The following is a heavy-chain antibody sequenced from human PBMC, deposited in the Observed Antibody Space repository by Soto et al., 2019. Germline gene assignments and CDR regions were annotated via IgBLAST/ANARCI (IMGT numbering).Heavy chain of an antibody. V-gene: IGHV3-21*01. CDR1: GFTFSSYS. CDR2: ISSSSSYI. CDR3: ARDFIWSQYGMDV. Sequence: GGSLRLSCAASGFTFSSYSMNWVRQAPGKGLEWVSSISSSSSYIYYADSVKGRFTISRDNAKNSLYLQMNSLRAEDTAVYYCARDFIWSQYGMDVWGQGTTVTVSS. J-gene: IGHJ6*02. D-gene: IGHD3-10*01.